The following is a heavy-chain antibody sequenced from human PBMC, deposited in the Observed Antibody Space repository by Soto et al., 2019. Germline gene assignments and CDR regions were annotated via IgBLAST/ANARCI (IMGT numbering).Heavy chain of an antibody. CDR1: GGSFSGYY. Sequence: QVQLQQWGAGLLKPSETLSLTCAVYGGSFSGYYWSWIRQPPGQGLEWIGEIKHSGSTNYNPSLKSRVTMSVATSKSQCAMKLSSVTAADTAVDYCARYDGSGTRGVDYWGQGTLVSVSS. CDR2: IKHSGST. CDR3: ARYDGSGTRGVDY. J-gene: IGHJ4*02. V-gene: IGHV4-34*01. D-gene: IGHD3-10*01.